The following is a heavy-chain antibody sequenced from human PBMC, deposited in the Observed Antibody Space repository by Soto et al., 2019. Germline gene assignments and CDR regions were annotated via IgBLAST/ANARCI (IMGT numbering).Heavy chain of an antibody. CDR3: ARAGGFSQTWGSYRYTGFDY. CDR1: GFTFSSYS. J-gene: IGHJ4*02. D-gene: IGHD3-16*02. Sequence: GGSLRLSCAASGFTFSSYSMNWVRQAPGKGLEWLSYISSSSTIHYSDSVKGRFTMSRDNAKNSLYLQMNSLRAEDTAVYYCARAGGFSQTWGSYRYTGFDYWGQGTLVTVSS. CDR2: ISSSSTI. V-gene: IGHV3-48*01.